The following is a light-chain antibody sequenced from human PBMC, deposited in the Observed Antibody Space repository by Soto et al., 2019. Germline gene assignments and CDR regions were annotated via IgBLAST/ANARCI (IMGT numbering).Light chain of an antibody. V-gene: IGLV2-14*01. CDR3: SSYTSSSTLSYV. J-gene: IGLJ1*01. CDR2: DVS. Sequence: QSVLTQPASVSGSPGQSITISCTGTSSDVGGYNYVSWYQQHPGKATKLMIYDVSNRPSGVSNRFSGSKSGNTASLTISGLQAEDEADYYCSSYTSSSTLSYVFGTGTKVTVL. CDR1: SSDVGGYNY.